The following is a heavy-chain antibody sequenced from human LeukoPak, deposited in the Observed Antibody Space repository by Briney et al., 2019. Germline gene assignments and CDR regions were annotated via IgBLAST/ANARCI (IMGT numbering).Heavy chain of an antibody. D-gene: IGHD6-19*01. V-gene: IGHV3-9*01. Sequence: PGGSLRLSCAASGFTFDDYAMHWVRQAPGKGLEWVSGISWNSGSIGHADSVKGRFTISRDNAKNSLYLQMNSLRAEDTALYYCAKETLGRSSGWYRVNYYYGMDVWGQGTTVTVSS. J-gene: IGHJ6*02. CDR1: GFTFDDYA. CDR2: ISWNSGSI. CDR3: AKETLGRSSGWYRVNYYYGMDV.